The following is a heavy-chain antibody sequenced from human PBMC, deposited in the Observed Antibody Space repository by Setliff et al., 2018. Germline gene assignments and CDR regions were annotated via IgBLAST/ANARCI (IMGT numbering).Heavy chain of an antibody. J-gene: IGHJ6*02. D-gene: IGHD3-16*01. V-gene: IGHV4-30-2*01. CDR2: IYHIGNT. CDR1: GGSISSEHHS. Sequence: SETLSLTCPVSGGSISSEHHSWGWIRQPLGKGLEWIGYIYHIGNTYYNPSLKSRVAISIDTSKNQLSLKLSSVTAADTAVYYCARSMIQRNYYCGLDVWGQGTTVTVSS. CDR3: ARSMIQRNYYCGLDV.